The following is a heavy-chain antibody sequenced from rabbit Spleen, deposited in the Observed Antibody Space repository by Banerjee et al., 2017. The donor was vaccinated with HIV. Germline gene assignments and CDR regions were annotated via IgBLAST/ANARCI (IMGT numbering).Heavy chain of an antibody. D-gene: IGHD1-1*01. Sequence: QSLEESGGDLVKPGASLTLTCTASGFSLTSSDYMCWVRQAPGKGLEWIACIYAGSSGFTYHASWAKGRFTISKTSSTTVTLQMPSLTAADTATYFCARDTSTSFSSYGMDLWGPGTLVTVS. V-gene: IGHV1S40*01. CDR3: ARDTSTSFSSYGMDL. J-gene: IGHJ6*01. CDR1: GFSLTSSDY. CDR2: IYAGSSGFT.